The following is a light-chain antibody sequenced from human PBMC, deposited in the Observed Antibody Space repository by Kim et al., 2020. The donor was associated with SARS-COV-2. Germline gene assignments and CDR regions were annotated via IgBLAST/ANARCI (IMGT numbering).Light chain of an antibody. V-gene: IGLV1-44*01. CDR2: SNN. J-gene: IGLJ2*01. CDR3: SAWDDSLNGPV. Sequence: GQRVTISWSRTSSNIGSNTVHWYQQLPGTAPKLLIYSNNERPSGVSDRFFGSKSGTSASLAISGLQSEDEADYYCSAWDDSLNGPVFGGGTKLTVL. CDR1: SSNIGSNT.